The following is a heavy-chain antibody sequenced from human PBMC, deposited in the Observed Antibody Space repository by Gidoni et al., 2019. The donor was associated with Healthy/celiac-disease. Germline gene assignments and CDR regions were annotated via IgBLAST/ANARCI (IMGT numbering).Heavy chain of an antibody. D-gene: IGHD3-3*01. CDR1: GLTFSSYS. CDR3: AFGNGRYYFDY. V-gene: IGHV3-21*01. J-gene: IGHJ4*02. CDR2: ISSSSSYI. Sequence: EVQLVESGGGLVKPGGSLRLSCAASGLTFSSYSMNWVRQAPGKGLEWVSSISSSSSYIYYADSVKGRFTISRDNAKNSLYLQMNSLRAEDTAVYYCAFGNGRYYFDYWGQGTLVTVSS.